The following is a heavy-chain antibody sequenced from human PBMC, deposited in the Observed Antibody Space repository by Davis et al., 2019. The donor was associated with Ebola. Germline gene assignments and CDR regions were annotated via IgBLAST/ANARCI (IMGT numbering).Heavy chain of an antibody. CDR1: GFTFADYA. D-gene: IGHD3-22*01. J-gene: IGHJ5*02. Sequence: PGGSLRLSCAASGFTFADYAMHWVRQAPGKGLEWVSGISWNSGSIGYADSVKGRFTISRDNAKNSLYLQMNSLRAEDTAVYYCARNSAMIVVVITRPASWFDPWGQGTLVTVSS. CDR3: ARNSAMIVVVITRPASWFDP. CDR2: ISWNSGSI. V-gene: IGHV3-9*01.